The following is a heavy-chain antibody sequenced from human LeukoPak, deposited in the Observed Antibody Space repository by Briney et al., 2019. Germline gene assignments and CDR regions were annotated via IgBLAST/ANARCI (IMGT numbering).Heavy chain of an antibody. V-gene: IGHV3-21*04. D-gene: IGHD3-22*01. J-gene: IGHJ4*02. CDR3: AEDTGDRDSSGYVSVEAYYFDY. CDR1: GFTFSSYN. Sequence: GGSLRLSCAASGFTFSSYNMNWVRQAPGKGLEWVSSISSNTSYVYYADSVKGRFTISRDNAKNSLYLQMNSLRAEDTALYYCAEDTGDRDSSGYVSVEAYYFDYWGQGTLVTVSS. CDR2: ISSNTSYV.